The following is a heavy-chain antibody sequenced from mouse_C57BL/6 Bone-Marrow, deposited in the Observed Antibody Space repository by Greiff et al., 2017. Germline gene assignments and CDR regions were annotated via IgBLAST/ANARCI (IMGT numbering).Heavy chain of an antibody. CDR1: GFTFSDYG. CDR3: ARKEDWVYYFDY. J-gene: IGHJ2*01. V-gene: IGHV5-17*01. Sequence: EVQVVESGGGLVKPGGSLKLSCAASGFTFSDYGMHWVRQAPEKGLEWVAYISSGSSTIYYADTVKGRFTISRDNAKNTLFLQMTSLRSEDTAMYYCARKEDWVYYFDYWGQGTTLTVSS. D-gene: IGHD4-1*01. CDR2: ISSGSSTI.